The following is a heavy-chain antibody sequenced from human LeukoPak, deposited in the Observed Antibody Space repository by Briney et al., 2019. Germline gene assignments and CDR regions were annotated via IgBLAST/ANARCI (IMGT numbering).Heavy chain of an antibody. D-gene: IGHD6-13*01. J-gene: IGHJ3*02. CDR1: GFTFDDYA. CDR3: AKDMVAAAGTFFDAFDI. Sequence: PGGSLRLSCAASGFTFDDYAMHWVRQAPGKGLEWVSGISWNSGSIGYADSVKGRFTISRDNAKNSLYLQMNSLRAEDTALYYCAKDMVAAAGTFFDAFDIWGQGTMVTVSS. V-gene: IGHV3-9*01. CDR2: ISWNSGSI.